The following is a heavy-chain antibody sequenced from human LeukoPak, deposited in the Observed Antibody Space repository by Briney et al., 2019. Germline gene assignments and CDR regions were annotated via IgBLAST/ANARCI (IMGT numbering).Heavy chain of an antibody. CDR1: GGSISSYY. D-gene: IGHD6-13*01. V-gene: IGHV4-59*01. Sequence: SETLSLTCTVSGGSISSYYWSWIRQPPGKGLEWIGYIYYSGSTNYNPSLKSRVTISVDTSKNQFSLKLGSVTAADTAVYYCARAYSSSWYAYYYYGMDVWGQGTTVTVSS. CDR2: IYYSGST. J-gene: IGHJ6*02. CDR3: ARAYSSSWYAYYYYGMDV.